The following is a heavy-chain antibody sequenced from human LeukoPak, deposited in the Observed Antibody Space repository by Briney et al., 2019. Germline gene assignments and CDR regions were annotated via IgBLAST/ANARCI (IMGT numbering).Heavy chain of an antibody. CDR2: INHSGST. J-gene: IGHJ5*02. CDR3: ARGLLWFGELLSP. V-gene: IGHV4-34*01. CDR1: GGSFSGYY. D-gene: IGHD3-10*01. Sequence: SESLSLTCAVYGGSFSGYYWSWIRQPSGKGLEWIGEINHSGSTNYNPSLKSRVTISVDTSKNQFSLKLSSVTAADTAVYYCARGLLWFGELLSPWGQGTLVTVSS.